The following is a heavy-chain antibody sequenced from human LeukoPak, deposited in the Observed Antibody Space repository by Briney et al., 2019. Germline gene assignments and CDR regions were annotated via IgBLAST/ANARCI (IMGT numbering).Heavy chain of an antibody. CDR3: ARDSLDFWSGQPSYYMDV. Sequence: VASVKVSCKASGYTFTSYAMHWVRQAPGQRLEWMGWINAGNGNTKYSQEFQGRVTITRDTSASTAYMELSSLRSEDMAVYYCARDSLDFWSGQPSYYMDVWGKGTTVTVSS. CDR2: INAGNGNT. D-gene: IGHD3-3*01. CDR1: GYTFTSYA. J-gene: IGHJ6*03. V-gene: IGHV1-3*03.